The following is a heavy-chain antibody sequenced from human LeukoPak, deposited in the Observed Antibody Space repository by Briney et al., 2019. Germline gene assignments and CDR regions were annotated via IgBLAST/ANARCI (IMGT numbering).Heavy chain of an antibody. V-gene: IGHV4-59*08. CDR1: GGSISSYY. Sequence: SETLSLTCTVSGGSISSYYWGWIRQPPGKGLEWIGYIYYSGSTSYHPSLKSRVTISVDTSKNQFSLKLSSVTAADTAVYYCARLSYDYFDYWGQGTLVTASS. D-gene: IGHD5-12*01. J-gene: IGHJ4*02. CDR3: ARLSYDYFDY. CDR2: IYYSGST.